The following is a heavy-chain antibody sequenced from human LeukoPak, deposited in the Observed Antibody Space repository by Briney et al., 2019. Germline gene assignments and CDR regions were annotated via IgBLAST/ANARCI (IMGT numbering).Heavy chain of an antibody. CDR1: GFTIRSYA. Sequence: GGSLRLSCAVSGFTIRSYAMNWVRRAPGKGLEWVSAISGSGGSTYYADSVKGRFTISRDNSKNTLYLQMNSLRAEDTAVYYCAKKGYDFEAYWGQGTLVTVSS. J-gene: IGHJ4*02. CDR2: ISGSGGST. D-gene: IGHD3-3*01. V-gene: IGHV3-23*01. CDR3: AKKGYDFEAY.